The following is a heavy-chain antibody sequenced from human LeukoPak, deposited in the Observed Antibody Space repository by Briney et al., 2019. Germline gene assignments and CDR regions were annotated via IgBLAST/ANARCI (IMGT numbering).Heavy chain of an antibody. CDR2: INTDGSST. V-gene: IGHV3-74*01. J-gene: IGHJ6*03. CDR1: GFTFSSYW. CDR3: ARVPAAYYYYYYYMDV. D-gene: IGHD2-2*01. Sequence: HSGGSLRLSCAASGFTFSSYWMHWVRQAPGKGLVWVSRINTDGSSTSYADSVKGRFTISRDNAKNTLYLQMNSLRAEDTAVYYCARVPAAYYYYYYYMDVWGKGTTVTVSS.